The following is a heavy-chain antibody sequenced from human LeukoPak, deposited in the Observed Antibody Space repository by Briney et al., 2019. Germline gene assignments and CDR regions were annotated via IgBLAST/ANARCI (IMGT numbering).Heavy chain of an antibody. Sequence: SETLSLTCTVSGGSISSSSYYWGWIRQPPGTGLEWIGSIYYSGSTYYNPSLKSRVTISVDTSKNQFSLKLSSVTAADTAVYYCARYSSSWFRRSYYFDYWGQGTLVTVSS. CDR3: ARYSSSWFRRSYYFDY. J-gene: IGHJ4*02. D-gene: IGHD6-13*01. CDR1: GGSISSSSYY. V-gene: IGHV4-39*07. CDR2: IYYSGST.